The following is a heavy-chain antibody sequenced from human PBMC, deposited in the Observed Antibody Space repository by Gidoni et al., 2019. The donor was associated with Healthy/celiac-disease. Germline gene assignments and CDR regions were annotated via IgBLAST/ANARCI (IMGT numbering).Heavy chain of an antibody. D-gene: IGHD6-19*01. CDR3: AKELSAVADRYYYYGMDV. V-gene: IGHV3-30*18. Sequence: VESGGGVVQPGRSLRLSCAASGFTFSSYGMHWVRQAPGKGLEWVAVISYDGSNKYYADSVKGRFTISRDNSKNTLYLQMNSLRAEDTAVYYCAKELSAVADRYYYYGMDVWGQGTTVTVSS. CDR1: GFTFSSYG. J-gene: IGHJ6*02. CDR2: ISYDGSNK.